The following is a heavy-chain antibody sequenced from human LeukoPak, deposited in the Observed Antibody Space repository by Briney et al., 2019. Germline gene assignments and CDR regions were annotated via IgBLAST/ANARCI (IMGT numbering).Heavy chain of an antibody. V-gene: IGHV3-23*01. CDR3: AKSGGSGGYDGEDY. J-gene: IGHJ4*02. Sequence: SGGSLRLSCAASGFTFSSYAMSWVRQAPGKGLEWVSAISGSGGSTYYADSVKGRFTISRDNSKNTLYLQMNSLRAEDTAVYYCAKSGGSGGYDGEDYWGQGTLVTVSS. CDR1: GFTFSSYA. D-gene: IGHD5-12*01. CDR2: ISGSGGST.